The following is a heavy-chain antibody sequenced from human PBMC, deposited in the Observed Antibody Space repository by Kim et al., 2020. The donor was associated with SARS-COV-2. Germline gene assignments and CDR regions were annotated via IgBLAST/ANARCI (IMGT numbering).Heavy chain of an antibody. J-gene: IGHJ6*02. Sequence: SETLSLTCTVSGGSISSGGYYWSWIRQHPGKGLEWIGYIYYSGSTYYNPSLKSRVTISVDTSKKQFSLKLSSVTAADTAVYYCARERADTALSYLYGMDVWGQGTTVTVSS. CDR3: ARERADTALSYLYGMDV. D-gene: IGHD5-18*01. V-gene: IGHV4-31*03. CDR1: GGSISSGGYY. CDR2: IYYSGST.